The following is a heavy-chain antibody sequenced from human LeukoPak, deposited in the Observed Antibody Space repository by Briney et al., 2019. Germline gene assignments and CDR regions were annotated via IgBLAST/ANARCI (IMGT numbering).Heavy chain of an antibody. D-gene: IGHD4-11*01. CDR3: ARGHSIEPYYYYYYMDV. V-gene: IGHV4-4*07. Sequence: PSETLSLTCAVSGGSISNYYWSWIRQPAGKGLEWIGLIYSRGNTNYNPSLKSRVTMSVDTSKNQFSLKLSSVTAADTAVYYCARGHSIEPYYYYYYMDVWGKGTTVTVSS. J-gene: IGHJ6*03. CDR2: IYSRGNT. CDR1: GGSISNYY.